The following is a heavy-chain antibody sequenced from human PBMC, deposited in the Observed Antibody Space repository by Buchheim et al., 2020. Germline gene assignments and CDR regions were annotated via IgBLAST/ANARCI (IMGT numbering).Heavy chain of an antibody. J-gene: IGHJ6*02. Sequence: EVQLLESGGGLVQPGGSLRLSCAASGFTFSSYAMSWVRQAPGKGLEWVSAISGSGGSTYYADSVKGRVTISRENSKNTLYLQMNSLRAEDTAVYYCAKVVPNMTPYYYYYYGMDVWGQGTT. V-gene: IGHV3-23*01. CDR3: AKVVPNMTPYYYYYYGMDV. CDR2: ISGSGGST. D-gene: IGHD2-15*01. CDR1: GFTFSSYA.